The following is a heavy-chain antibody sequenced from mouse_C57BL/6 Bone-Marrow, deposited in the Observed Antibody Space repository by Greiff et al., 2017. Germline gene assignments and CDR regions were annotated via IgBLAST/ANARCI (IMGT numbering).Heavy chain of an antibody. V-gene: IGHV14-4*01. CDR3: TPNYYGSSFYAMDY. Sequence: VQLKQSGAELVRPGASVKLSCTASGFNIKDDYMHWVKQRPEQGLEWIGWIDPENGDTEYASMFQGKATITADTSSNTAYLQLSSLTSEDTAVYYCTPNYYGSSFYAMDYWGQGTSVTVSS. CDR1: GFNIKDDY. CDR2: IDPENGDT. J-gene: IGHJ4*01. D-gene: IGHD1-1*01.